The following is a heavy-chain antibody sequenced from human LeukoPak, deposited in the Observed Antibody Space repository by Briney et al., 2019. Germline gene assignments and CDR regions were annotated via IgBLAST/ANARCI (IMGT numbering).Heavy chain of an antibody. Sequence: GGSLILSCAASGFSFSIYWMHWVRHAPGKGLVWVSHINSDGSRTSKADSVKGRFTISRDNAKNTLYLQMNSLRAEDTAAYYCVGGGLAYFDYWGQGTLVTVSS. V-gene: IGHV3-74*01. D-gene: IGHD6-13*01. J-gene: IGHJ4*02. CDR1: GFSFSIYW. CDR3: VGGGLAYFDY. CDR2: INSDGSRT.